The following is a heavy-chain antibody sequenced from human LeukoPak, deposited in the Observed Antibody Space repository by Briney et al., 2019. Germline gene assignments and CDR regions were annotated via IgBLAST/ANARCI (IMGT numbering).Heavy chain of an antibody. CDR2: INPNSGGT. V-gene: IGHV1-2*02. D-gene: IGHD3-3*01. Sequence: ASVKVSCKASGYTFTGYYMHWVRQAAGQGLEWMGWINPNSGGTNYAQKFQGRVTMTRDTSIITAYMEMSRLRSDDTAVYYCARDPSITIFGVATLGYYYGMDVWGQGTTVTVSS. CDR1: GYTFTGYY. J-gene: IGHJ6*02. CDR3: ARDPSITIFGVATLGYYYGMDV.